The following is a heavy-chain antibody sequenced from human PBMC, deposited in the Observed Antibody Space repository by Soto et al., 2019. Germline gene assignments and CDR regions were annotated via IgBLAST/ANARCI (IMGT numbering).Heavy chain of an antibody. D-gene: IGHD6-13*01. CDR2: IKQDENGK. CDR1: GFTFSSRW. Sequence: EVQLVESGGGLVQPGGSLRLSCEASGFTFSSRWMTWVRQGPGKGLDWVANIKQDENGKDYVDSVKGRFTISRDNPKNSLYPQMNSLRAEDTAVYYCATHDGPAAAGLVLDFWGQGTLVTVSS. CDR3: ATHDGPAAAGLVLDF. V-gene: IGHV3-7*02. J-gene: IGHJ4*02.